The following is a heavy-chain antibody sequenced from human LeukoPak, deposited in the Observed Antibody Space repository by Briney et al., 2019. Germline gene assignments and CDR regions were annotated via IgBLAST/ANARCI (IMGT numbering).Heavy chain of an antibody. V-gene: IGHV3-30*18. CDR3: AKDQDTYYDILTGPFDY. CDR2: ISYDGSNK. D-gene: IGHD3-9*01. Sequence: GGSLRLSCAASGFTFSSYGMHWVRQAPGKGLEWVAVISYDGSNKNYADSVKGRFTISRDNSKNTLYLQMNSLRAEDTAVYYCAKDQDTYYDILTGPFDYWGQGTLVTVSS. J-gene: IGHJ4*02. CDR1: GFTFSSYG.